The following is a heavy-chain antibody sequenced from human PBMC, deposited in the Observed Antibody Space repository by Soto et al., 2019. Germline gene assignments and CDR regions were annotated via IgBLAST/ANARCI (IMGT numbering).Heavy chain of an antibody. D-gene: IGHD2-21*01. CDR3: ARDPSAGDSAGY. V-gene: IGHV1-69*08. Sequence: QVQLVQSGAEVKKPGSSVKVSCKASGGTFSSYTISWVRQAPGQGLEWMGRIILILGIANYAQKFQGRVTITADKSTSTAYMELSSLRSEDTAVYYCARDPSAGDSAGYWGQGTLVTVSS. CDR1: GGTFSSYT. J-gene: IGHJ4*02. CDR2: IILILGIA.